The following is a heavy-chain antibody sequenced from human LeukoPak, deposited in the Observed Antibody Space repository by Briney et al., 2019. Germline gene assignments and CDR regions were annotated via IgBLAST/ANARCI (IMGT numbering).Heavy chain of an antibody. CDR1: GFTFSSYS. D-gene: IGHD6-13*01. V-gene: IGHV3-48*04. J-gene: IGHJ4*02. CDR2: ISSSSSTI. CDR3: ARDDSIAAAGASNDY. Sequence: GGSLRLSCAASGFTFSSYSMNWVRQAPGKGLEWVSYISSSSSTIYYADSVKGRFTISRDNAKNSLYLQMNSLRAEDTAVYYCARDDSIAAAGASNDYWGQGTLVTVSS.